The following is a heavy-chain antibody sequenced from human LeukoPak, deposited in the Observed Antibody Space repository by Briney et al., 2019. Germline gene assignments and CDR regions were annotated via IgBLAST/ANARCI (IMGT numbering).Heavy chain of an antibody. Sequence: GGSLRLSCAASGFTFINAWMAWVRQAPGKGLEWVGRIKAKAHGGTIEYAAPVKGRFTISRDDSKNTLYLQMNSPKTEDTAVYYCTTDGVGVEGATYDNWGQGTLVSVSS. J-gene: IGHJ4*02. D-gene: IGHD1-26*01. CDR1: GFTFINAW. CDR2: IKAKAHGGTI. V-gene: IGHV3-15*01. CDR3: TTDGVGVEGATYDN.